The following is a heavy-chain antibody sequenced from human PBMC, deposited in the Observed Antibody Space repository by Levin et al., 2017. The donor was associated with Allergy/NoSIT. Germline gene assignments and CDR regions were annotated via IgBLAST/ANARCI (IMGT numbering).Heavy chain of an antibody. D-gene: IGHD3-10*01. CDR3: ARSLVPFDY. Sequence: GESLKISCAASGFTFSDYYMSWIRQAPGKGLEWVSYISSSSSYTNYADSVKGRFTISRDNAKNSLYLQMNSLRAEDTAVYYCARSLVPFDYWGQGTLVTVSS. J-gene: IGHJ4*02. CDR1: GFTFSDYY. V-gene: IGHV3-11*03. CDR2: ISSSSSYT.